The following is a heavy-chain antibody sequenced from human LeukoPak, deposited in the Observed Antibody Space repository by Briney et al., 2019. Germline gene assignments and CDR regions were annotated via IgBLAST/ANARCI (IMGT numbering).Heavy chain of an antibody. CDR1: GFTFRSYP. Sequence: GGSLRLSCSVSGFTFRSYPMHWVRQTPGKELEYVSAISSNGGGTYYADSVKGRFTISRDNSKNTLYLQMSSLRAEDTAVYFCVKSIAVTGNFEYWGEGTLVTVSS. D-gene: IGHD6-19*01. CDR2: ISSNGGGT. V-gene: IGHV3-64D*09. CDR3: VKSIAVTGNFEY. J-gene: IGHJ4*02.